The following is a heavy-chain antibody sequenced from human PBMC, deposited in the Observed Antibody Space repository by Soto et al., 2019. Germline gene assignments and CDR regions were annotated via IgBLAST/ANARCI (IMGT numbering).Heavy chain of an antibody. J-gene: IGHJ4*02. CDR2: IYYSGST. CDR1: GGSISSYY. CDR3: ARHFSVDYFDY. V-gene: IGHV4-59*08. Sequence: SETLSLTCTVSGGSISSYYWSWIRQPPGGGLEWIGYIYYSGSTNYNPSLKSRVTISVDTSKNQFSLKLSSVTAADTAVYYCARHFSVDYFDYWGQGALVTVSS.